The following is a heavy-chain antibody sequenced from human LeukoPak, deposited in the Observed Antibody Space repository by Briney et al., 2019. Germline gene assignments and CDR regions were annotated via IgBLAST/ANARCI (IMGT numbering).Heavy chain of an antibody. CDR2: ISAYNGNT. J-gene: IGHJ4*02. CDR3: ARGSSGWYFDY. Sequence: PSVKVSCKASGYTPTTFGISCVPQAPGQGLEWMGWISAYNGNTNYAQKLQGRVTMTTDTSTSTAYMELRSLRSADTAVYYCARGSSGWYFDYWGQGTLVTVSS. D-gene: IGHD6-19*01. V-gene: IGHV1-18*01. CDR1: GYTPTTFG.